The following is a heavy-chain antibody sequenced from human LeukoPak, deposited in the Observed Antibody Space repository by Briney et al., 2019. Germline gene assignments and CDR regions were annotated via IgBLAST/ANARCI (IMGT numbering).Heavy chain of an antibody. Sequence: GGSLRLSCAASGFTFSTYWMSWVRQAPGKGPEWVAHIKQDASQEDHVDSVKGRFTISRDNAKNSLYLQMNSLRAEDTAVYYCARGVVYPTWSGPHWSDYWGQGTLVTVSS. V-gene: IGHV3-7*01. J-gene: IGHJ4*02. CDR3: ARGVVYPTWSGPHWSDY. D-gene: IGHD3-3*01. CDR2: IKQDASQE. CDR1: GFTFSTYW.